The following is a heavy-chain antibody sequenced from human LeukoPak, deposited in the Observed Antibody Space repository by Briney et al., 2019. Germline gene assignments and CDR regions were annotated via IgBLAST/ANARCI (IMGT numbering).Heavy chain of an antibody. CDR3: ARVSPIPAAGSSYYFAMDV. D-gene: IGHD6-13*01. J-gene: IGHJ6*02. CDR1: GGSVSSGSYY. Sequence: SETLSLTCTVSGGSVSSGSYYWSWIRQPPGKGLEWIGYVYYSGSTNYNPSLKSRVTISLGASKNQFSLKLSSVTAADTAVYYCARVSPIPAAGSSYYFAMDVWGQGTTVTVSS. CDR2: VYYSGST. V-gene: IGHV4-61*01.